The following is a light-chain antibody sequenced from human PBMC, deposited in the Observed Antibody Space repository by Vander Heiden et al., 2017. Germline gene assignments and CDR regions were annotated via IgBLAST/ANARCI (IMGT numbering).Light chain of an antibody. CDR2: SNN. Sequence: QSLLTQPPSSSGTPGQRVPIPCSGRSSNIGSNTVNWYQQLPGTAPKLLIYSNNQRPSAVPDRFSGSESGTSASLAISGLQSEDEADYYCAAWDDSLNGRVFGGGTKLTVL. V-gene: IGLV1-44*01. CDR3: AAWDDSLNGRV. J-gene: IGLJ3*02. CDR1: SSNIGSNT.